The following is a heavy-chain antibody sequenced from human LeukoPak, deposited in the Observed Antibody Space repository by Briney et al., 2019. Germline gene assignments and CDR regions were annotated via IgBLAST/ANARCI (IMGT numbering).Heavy chain of an antibody. J-gene: IGHJ4*02. D-gene: IGHD2-8*01. Sequence: SVKVSCKASGGTFISYAISWVRQAPGQGLEWMGGIIPIFGTANYAQKFQGRVTITTDESTSTAYMELSSLRSEDTAVYYCARGDSYCTNGVCPFDYWGQGTLVTVSS. CDR2: IIPIFGTA. V-gene: IGHV1-69*05. CDR1: GGTFISYA. CDR3: ARGDSYCTNGVCPFDY.